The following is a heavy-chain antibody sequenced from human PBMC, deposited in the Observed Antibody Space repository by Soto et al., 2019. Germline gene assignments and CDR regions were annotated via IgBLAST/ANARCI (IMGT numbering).Heavy chain of an antibody. Sequence: QVKLVQSGAEVQKPGASVRVSGKASGYIFTNSYLHWVRQAPGQGLEWMGIINPSAGRTNYAQNCQGRVTMTADTSTSTVYMELSSLRSEDTAVYYCARETDILTGFVIDYWGQGTLVIVSS. V-gene: IGHV1-46*01. CDR3: ARETDILTGFVIDY. D-gene: IGHD3-9*01. J-gene: IGHJ4*02. CDR1: GYIFTNSY. CDR2: INPSAGRT.